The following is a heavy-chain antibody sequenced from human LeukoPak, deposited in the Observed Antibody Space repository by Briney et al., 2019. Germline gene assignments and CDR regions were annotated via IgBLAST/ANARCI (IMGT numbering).Heavy chain of an antibody. CDR1: GFTFSDYY. CDR3: ARRYSPSIEYYFDY. V-gene: IGHV3-11*01. J-gene: IGHJ4*02. CDR2: IGSSGSTI. D-gene: IGHD2-15*01. Sequence: GGSLRLSCAASGFTFSDYYMSWIRQAPGKGLEWVSYIGSSGSTIYYADSVKGRFTISRDNAKNSLYLQMNSLRAEDTAVYYCARRYSPSIEYYFDYWGQGTLVTVSS.